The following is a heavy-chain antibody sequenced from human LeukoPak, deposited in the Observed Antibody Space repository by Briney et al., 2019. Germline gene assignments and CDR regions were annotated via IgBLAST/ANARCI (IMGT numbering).Heavy chain of an antibody. CDR1: GDSISSGSYY. D-gene: IGHD3-22*01. Sequence: SETLSLTCTVSGDSISSGSYYWSWIRQPAGKGLEWIGRIHTSGSTNYNPSLKSRVTISADTSKNQLSLKLSSVTAADTAVYYCARGVTYYYDSSGYLYWGQGTLVTVSS. CDR3: ARGVTYYYDSSGYLY. V-gene: IGHV4-61*02. CDR2: IHTSGST. J-gene: IGHJ4*02.